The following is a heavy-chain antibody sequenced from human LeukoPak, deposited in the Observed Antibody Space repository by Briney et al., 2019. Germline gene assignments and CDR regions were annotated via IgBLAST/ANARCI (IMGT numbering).Heavy chain of an antibody. J-gene: IGHJ4*02. CDR2: IRSKANNYAT. CDR1: GFTFSGSA. D-gene: IGHD3-3*02. CDR3: SSLADY. V-gene: IGHV3-73*01. Sequence: GGSLRLSCAASGFTFSGSAMHWVRQASGKGLEWVGRIRSKANNYATAYAASVKGRFTISRDDSKNSAYLQMNSLKTEDAAVYYCSSLADYWGQGTLVTVSS.